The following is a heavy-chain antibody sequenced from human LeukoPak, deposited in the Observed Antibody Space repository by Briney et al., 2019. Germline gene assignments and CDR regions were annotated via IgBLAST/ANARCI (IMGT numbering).Heavy chain of an antibody. Sequence: ASVKVSCKASGFTFTSSAMQWVRQARGQRLEWIGWIVVGSGNTNYAQKFQERVTITRDMSTSTAYMELSSLRSEDTAVYYCAAGPQGPTSGLDYWGQGTLVTVSS. CDR2: IVVGSGNT. D-gene: IGHD1-14*01. CDR1: GFTFTSSA. J-gene: IGHJ4*02. CDR3: AAGPQGPTSGLDY. V-gene: IGHV1-58*02.